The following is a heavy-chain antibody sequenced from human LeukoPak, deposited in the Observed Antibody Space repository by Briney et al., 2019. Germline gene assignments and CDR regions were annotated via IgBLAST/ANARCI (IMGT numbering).Heavy chain of an antibody. V-gene: IGHV4-38-2*02. D-gene: IGHD6-19*01. CDR1: GYSISSGYY. J-gene: IGHJ4*02. Sequence: SETLSLTRTVSGYSISSGYYWGWIRQPPGKGLEWIGSIYHSGSIYYNPSLKSRVTISVDTSKNQFSLKLSSVTAADTAVYYCASEFEWLAPDYWGQGTLVTVSS. CDR2: IYHSGSI. CDR3: ASEFEWLAPDY.